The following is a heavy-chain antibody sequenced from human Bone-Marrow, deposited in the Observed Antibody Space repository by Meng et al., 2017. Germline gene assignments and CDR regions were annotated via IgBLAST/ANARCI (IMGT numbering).Heavy chain of an antibody. Sequence: QVQLVQSGAGVKKAGASVKVSCKASGGTFSSYAISWVRQAPGQELEWMGGIIPIFGTANYAQKFQGRVTITADESTSTAYMELSSLRSEDTAVYYCAREGIAAASLQDWGQGTLVTVSS. D-gene: IGHD6-13*01. CDR3: AREGIAAASLQD. V-gene: IGHV1-69*01. J-gene: IGHJ1*01. CDR1: GGTFSSYA. CDR2: IIPIFGTA.